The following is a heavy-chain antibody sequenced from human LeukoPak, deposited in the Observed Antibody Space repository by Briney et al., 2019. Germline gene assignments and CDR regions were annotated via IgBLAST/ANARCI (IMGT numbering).Heavy chain of an antibody. D-gene: IGHD3-10*01. J-gene: IGHJ5*02. CDR2: INHSGST. V-gene: IGHV4-34*01. Sequence: SETLSLTCAVYGGSFSGYYWGWIRQPPGKGLEWIGEINHSGSTNYNPSLKSRVTISVDTSKNQFSLKLSSVTAADTAVYYCARHGRFMFYYYGSGSPSLNWFDPWGQGTLVTVSS. CDR3: ARHGRFMFYYYGSGSPSLNWFDP. CDR1: GGSFSGYY.